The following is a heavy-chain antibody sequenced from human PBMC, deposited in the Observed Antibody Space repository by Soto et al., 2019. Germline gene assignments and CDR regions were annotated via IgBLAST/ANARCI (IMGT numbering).Heavy chain of an antibody. Sequence: GESLILYRNAPGYRLTHSWLRWVRQMPGEGLEWMVVFYPGDADTRYSPSFHGQVTISADKSNSTSYLQWSSLKAAATAMYYCATRASYYDYLDVWGQGILVTVSS. CDR3: ATRASYYDYLDV. J-gene: IGHJ4*02. D-gene: IGHD3-22*01. CDR1: GYRLTHSW. CDR2: FYPGDADT. V-gene: IGHV5-51*01.